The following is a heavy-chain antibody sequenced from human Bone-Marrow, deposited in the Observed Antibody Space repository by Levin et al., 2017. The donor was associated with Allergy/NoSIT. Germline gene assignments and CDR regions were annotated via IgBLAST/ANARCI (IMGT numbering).Heavy chain of an antibody. CDR2: IYSGGST. D-gene: IGHD2-15*01. J-gene: IGHJ6*03. CDR3: ARVLRGVVVVAWVRYYYYYMDV. Sequence: HGESLKISCAASGFTVSSNYMSWVRQAPGKGLEWVSVIYSGGSTYYADSVKGRFTISRDNSKNTLYLQMNSLRAEDTAVYYCARVLRGVVVVAWVRYYYYYMDVWGKGTTVTVSS. CDR1: GFTVSSNY. V-gene: IGHV3-53*01.